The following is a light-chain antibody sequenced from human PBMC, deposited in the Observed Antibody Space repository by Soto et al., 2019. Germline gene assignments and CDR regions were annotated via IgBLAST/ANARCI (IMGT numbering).Light chain of an antibody. J-gene: IGKJ5*01. CDR2: GAS. Sequence: MMMTQSPATLSVSPGERFTLSCRTSHSVNSHVAWYQQKPGQAPXXLLYGASTRATGIPVRFSGSGFGTEFTLTISSLQSEYFAVDYCQQYKNWPLFGQGTRLEIK. CDR3: QQYKNWPL. V-gene: IGKV3-15*01. CDR1: HSVNSH.